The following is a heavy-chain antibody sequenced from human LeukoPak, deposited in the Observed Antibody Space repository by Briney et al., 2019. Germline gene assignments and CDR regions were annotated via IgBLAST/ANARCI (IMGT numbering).Heavy chain of an antibody. CDR2: IRYDGTNK. V-gene: IGHV3-30*02. CDR1: GFTLSSYG. D-gene: IGHD2-15*01. CDR3: ATSRYCSGASCSYH. Sequence: GGSLRLSCAASGFTLSSYGMHWVRQAPGKALEWVAFIRYDGTNKYYPDSVKGRFTISRDNSKNTLYLQMNSLRAEDTAVYYCATSRYCSGASCSYHWGQGTLVTVSS. J-gene: IGHJ5*02.